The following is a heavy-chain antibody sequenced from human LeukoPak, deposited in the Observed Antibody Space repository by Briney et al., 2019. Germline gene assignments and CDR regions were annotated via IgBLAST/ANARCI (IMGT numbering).Heavy chain of an antibody. V-gene: IGHV4-4*07. CDR3: ARSVRGPLYFDY. CDR1: GGSISTFH. Sequence: SETLSLTCTVSGGSISTFHWSWVRQSAGKGLEWIGRIYTSGSTNYNPSLKSRVTMSVDTSKNQFSLKLTSVTAADTALYYCARSVRGPLYFDYWGQGALVTVSS. D-gene: IGHD3-10*02. J-gene: IGHJ4*02. CDR2: IYTSGST.